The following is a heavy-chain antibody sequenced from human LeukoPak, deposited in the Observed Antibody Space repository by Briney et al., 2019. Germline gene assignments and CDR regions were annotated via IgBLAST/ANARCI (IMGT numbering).Heavy chain of an antibody. D-gene: IGHD3-10*01. CDR2: INPSGGNT. J-gene: IGHJ6*02. Sequence: EASVKVSCKASGYTFTTYYMHWVRQAPGQGLEWVGIINPSGGNTSYAQRFQGRVTMTRNTSISTAYMELSSLRSEDTAVYYCAREAYYGSGSYYRNYYYYYGMDVWGQGTTVTVSS. CDR1: GYTFTTYY. V-gene: IGHV1-46*01. CDR3: AREAYYGSGSYYRNYYYYYGMDV.